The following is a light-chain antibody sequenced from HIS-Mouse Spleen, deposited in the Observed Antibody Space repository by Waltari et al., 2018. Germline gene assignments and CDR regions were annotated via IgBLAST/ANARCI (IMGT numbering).Light chain of an antibody. CDR1: QSLVHSDGNTY. Sequence: DVVMTQSPLSLPVTLGQPASISCRSSQSLVHSDGNTYLNWFQQRPGQSPRRLIYKVSNRDSGVPDRFSGSGSGTDFTLKISRVEAEDVGVYYGMQGTHWPPGITFGQGTRLEIK. V-gene: IGKV2-30*02. CDR3: MQGTHWPPGIT. J-gene: IGKJ5*01. CDR2: KVS.